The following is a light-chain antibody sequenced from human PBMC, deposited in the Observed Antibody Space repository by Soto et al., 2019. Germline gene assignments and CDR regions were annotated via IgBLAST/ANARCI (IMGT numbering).Light chain of an antibody. CDR1: QSISSY. J-gene: IGKJ4*01. V-gene: IGKV1-39*01. Sequence: DIQITQAPSSLSASVGDRVTITGRASQSISSYLNWYQQKPGKAPKLLIYAASSLQSGVPSRFSGSGSGTDFTLTISSLQPEDVATYYCQQSYSTPPLTFGGGTKVEIK. CDR2: AAS. CDR3: QQSYSTPPLT.